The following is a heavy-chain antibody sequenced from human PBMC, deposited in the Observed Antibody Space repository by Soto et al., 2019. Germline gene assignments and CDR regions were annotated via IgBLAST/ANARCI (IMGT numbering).Heavy chain of an antibody. V-gene: IGHV3-21*01. CDR2: ISSSSSYI. D-gene: IGHD2-2*01. Sequence: GGSLIPSCGAAGFNFSSFSMNLVRHAPGKGLEWVSSISSSSSYIYYADSVKGRFTISRDNAKNSLYLQMNSLRAEDTAVYYCESARAKVVPAASSDYWGQGTLVTVSS. CDR1: GFNFSSFS. CDR3: ESARAKVVPAASSDY. J-gene: IGHJ4*02.